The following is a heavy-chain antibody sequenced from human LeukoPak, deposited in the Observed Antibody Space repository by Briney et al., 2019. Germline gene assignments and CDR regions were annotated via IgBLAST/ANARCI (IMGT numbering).Heavy chain of an antibody. Sequence: PSETLSLTCTVSGGSVSSGFSYWSWTRQHPGKGLEWIGYISYNGNTFYNPSLKSRLTISLDTSKSQFSLRLSSVTAADTAVYYCARRRDRGYDFDSWGQGTLVTVSS. V-gene: IGHV4-31*03. CDR3: ARRRDRGYDFDS. CDR1: GGSVSSGFSY. J-gene: IGHJ4*02. D-gene: IGHD5-12*01. CDR2: ISYNGNT.